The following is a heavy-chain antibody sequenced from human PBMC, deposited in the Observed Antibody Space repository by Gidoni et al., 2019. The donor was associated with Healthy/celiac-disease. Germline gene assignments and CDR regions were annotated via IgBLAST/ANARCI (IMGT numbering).Heavy chain of an antibody. CDR1: GFPFSSYW. Sequence: EVQLVESGGGLVQPGGSLRLSCAASGFPFSSYWMSWVRQAPGKGLEWVANIKQDGSEKYYVDSVKGRFTISRDNAKNSLYLQMNSLRAEDTAVYYCARDEQWLVAYYYYYYMDVWGKGTTVTVSS. D-gene: IGHD6-19*01. V-gene: IGHV3-7*03. CDR2: IKQDGSEK. CDR3: ARDEQWLVAYYYYYYMDV. J-gene: IGHJ6*03.